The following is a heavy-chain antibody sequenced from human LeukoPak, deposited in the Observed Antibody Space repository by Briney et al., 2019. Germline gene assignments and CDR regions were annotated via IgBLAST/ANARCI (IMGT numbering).Heavy chain of an antibody. D-gene: IGHD5-24*01. V-gene: IGHV4-39*07. CDR1: GGSITSTRYY. J-gene: IGHJ4*02. CDR3: ARGGYGYNFFDY. CDR2: IYYSGST. Sequence: SETLSLTCTVSGGSITSTRYYWGWIRQPPGKGLEWLGSIYYSGSTYYNPSLKSRVTISVDTSKNQFSLKLSSVTAADTAVYYCARGGYGYNFFDYWGQGTLVTVSS.